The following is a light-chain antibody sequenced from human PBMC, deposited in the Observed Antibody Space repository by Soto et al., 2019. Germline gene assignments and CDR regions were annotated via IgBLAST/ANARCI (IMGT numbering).Light chain of an antibody. CDR2: EGS. CDR1: SSDVGSYNL. CDR3: CSYAGSSWV. Sequence: QSALTQPASVSGSPGQSITISCTGTSSDVGSYNLVSWYQQQPGKAPKLMIYEGSKRPSGVSYHFSGSKSGNTASLTISGLQAEDEADYYCCSYAGSSWVFGGGTKLTVL. V-gene: IGLV2-23*01. J-gene: IGLJ3*02.